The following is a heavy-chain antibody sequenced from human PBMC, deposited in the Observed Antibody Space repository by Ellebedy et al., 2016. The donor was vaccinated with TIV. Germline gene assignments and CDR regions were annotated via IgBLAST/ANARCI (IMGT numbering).Heavy chain of an antibody. J-gene: IGHJ5*02. CDR1: GYSFASYW. V-gene: IGHV5-10-1*01. D-gene: IGHD5-24*01. CDR3: ATQLERRGGASS. CDR2: INPRDSAT. Sequence: GESLKISCKGSGYSFASYWISWVRQMPGKGLEWMGKINPRDSATNYSPSFQGHVSFSADTSISTAYLQWSGLKASDTAMYYCATQLERRGGASSWGQGTLVTVSS.